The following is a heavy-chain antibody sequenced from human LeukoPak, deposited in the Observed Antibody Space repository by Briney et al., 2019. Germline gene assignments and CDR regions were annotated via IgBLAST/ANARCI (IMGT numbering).Heavy chain of an antibody. J-gene: IGHJ5*02. CDR2: ISGSDGST. Sequence: PGGSLRLSCAASGFTFSSYAMSWVRQAPGKGLEWVSGISGSDGSTNYADSVKGRFTISRDNSKNTLYLQMNSLRAEDTAVYYCAKVNYYGSGSFRWFDPWGQGTLVTVSS. CDR3: AKVNYYGSGSFRWFDP. D-gene: IGHD3-10*01. CDR1: GFTFSSYA. V-gene: IGHV3-23*01.